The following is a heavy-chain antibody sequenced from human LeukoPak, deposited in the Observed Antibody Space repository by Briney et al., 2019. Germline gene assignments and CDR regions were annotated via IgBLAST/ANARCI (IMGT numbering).Heavy chain of an antibody. CDR1: GFTFSNYS. Sequence: PGGSLRLSGAASGFTFSNYSMSWVRQAPGKGLEWVSTISGTGGTTYYADSVKGRFTISRDNSKNTLFLQFNSLRADDTAVYYCAKGRGTTVTAAANYWGQGTLVTVSS. V-gene: IGHV3-23*01. CDR3: AKGRGTTVTAAANY. D-gene: IGHD4-17*01. CDR2: ISGTGGTT. J-gene: IGHJ4*02.